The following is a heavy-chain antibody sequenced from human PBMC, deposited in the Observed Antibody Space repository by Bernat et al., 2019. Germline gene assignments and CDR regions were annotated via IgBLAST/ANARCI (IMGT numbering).Heavy chain of an antibody. D-gene: IGHD6-19*01. CDR2: IYYSGST. J-gene: IGHJ6*03. V-gene: IGHV4-59*06. CDR3: ARGGLSAESHCYYDYMDV. CDR1: GGSISSYY. Sequence: QVQLQESGPGLVKPSETLSLTCTVSGGSISSYYWSWIRQHPGKGLEWIGYIYYSGSTYYNPSLKSRVTISVDTSKNQFSLKLSSVTAADTAVYYCARGGLSAESHCYYDYMDVWGKGITVTVSS.